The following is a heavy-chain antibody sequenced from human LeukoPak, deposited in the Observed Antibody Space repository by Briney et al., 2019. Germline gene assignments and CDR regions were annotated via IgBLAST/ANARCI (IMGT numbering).Heavy chain of an antibody. J-gene: IGHJ3*02. CDR3: ARGRSEWLSDAFDI. V-gene: IGHV1-2*02. CDR2: INPNSGGT. CDR1: GYTFTGYY. Sequence: ASVKVSCKASGYTFTGYYMHWVRQAPGQGLEWMGWINPNSGGTNYAQKLQGRVTMTRDTSISTAYMELSRLRSDDTAVYYCARGRSEWLSDAFDIWGQGTMVTVSS. D-gene: IGHD3-3*01.